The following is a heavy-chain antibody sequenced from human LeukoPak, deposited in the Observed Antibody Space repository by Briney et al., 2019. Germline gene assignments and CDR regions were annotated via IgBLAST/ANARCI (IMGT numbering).Heavy chain of an antibody. CDR1: GYTFTSYD. CDR2: ISAYNGNT. D-gene: IGHD6-13*01. CDR3: ARVNGDIAAAGTGEAFDI. J-gene: IGHJ3*02. V-gene: IGHV1-18*01. Sequence: GASVKVSCRASGYTFTSYDINWVRQAPGQGLEWMGWISAYNGNTNYAQKLQGRVTMTTDTSTSTAYMELRSLRSDDTAVYYCARVNGDIAAAGTGEAFDIWGQGTMVTVSS.